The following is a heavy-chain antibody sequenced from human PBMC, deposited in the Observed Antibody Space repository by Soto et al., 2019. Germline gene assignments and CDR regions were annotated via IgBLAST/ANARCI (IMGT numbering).Heavy chain of an antibody. D-gene: IGHD2-8*01. J-gene: IGHJ4*02. CDR1: ELTFKTYA. CDR3: VREVEYGTNGVCCPYFAY. V-gene: IGHV3-48*01. CDR2: ITSSGSTM. Sequence: EAQLVESGGGLVQPGGSLRLSGEASELTFKTYAMSWVRQAPGKGLEWVSSITSSGSTMYYADSVKGRFTITRDNAKNSLYLQMNSLRAEDTAVYYCVREVEYGTNGVCCPYFAYWGQGTLVTVSS.